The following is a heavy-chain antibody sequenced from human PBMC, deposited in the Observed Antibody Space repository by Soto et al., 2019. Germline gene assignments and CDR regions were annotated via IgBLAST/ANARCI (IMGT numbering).Heavy chain of an antibody. V-gene: IGHV3-33*01. CDR3: ARGLHSFFDY. Sequence: MRLSCAASGFTFSSYGMHWVRQAPGKGLEWVAVIWYDGNNKYYADSVKGRFTISRDNSNNTLYVQMTSLRAEDTAVYYCARGLHSFFDYWGQGTLVTV. D-gene: IGHD2-21*01. J-gene: IGHJ4*02. CDR1: GFTFSSYG. CDR2: IWYDGNNK.